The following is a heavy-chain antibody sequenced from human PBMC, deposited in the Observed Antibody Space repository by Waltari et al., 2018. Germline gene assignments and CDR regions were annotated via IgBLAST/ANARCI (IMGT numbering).Heavy chain of an antibody. CDR2: IYYSGST. CDR1: GGSISSYY. V-gene: IGHV4-59*08. CDR3: ARHTDYYYMDV. J-gene: IGHJ6*03. Sequence: QVQLQESGPGLVKPSETLSLTCTVSGGSISSYYWSWIRQPPGKGLEWIGYIYYSGSTNYNPSLKSRVTISVDTSKNQFSLKLSSVTAADTAVYYCARHTDYYYMDVWGKGTTVTISS.